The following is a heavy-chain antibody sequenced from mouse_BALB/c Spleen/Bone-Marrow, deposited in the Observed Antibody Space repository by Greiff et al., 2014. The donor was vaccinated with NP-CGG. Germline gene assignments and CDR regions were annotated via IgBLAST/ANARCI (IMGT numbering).Heavy chain of an antibody. D-gene: IGHD2-3*01. Sequence: EVKLMESGPSLVKPSQTLSLTCSVTGDSINSGYWNWIRKFPGNKLEYMGYISYSGSTYYNPSLKSRISITRDTPKNQYYLQLNSVTTEDTATYYCARYDGYSFDYWGQGTTLTVSS. CDR1: GDSINSGY. CDR3: ARYDGYSFDY. CDR2: ISYSGST. J-gene: IGHJ2*01. V-gene: IGHV3-8*02.